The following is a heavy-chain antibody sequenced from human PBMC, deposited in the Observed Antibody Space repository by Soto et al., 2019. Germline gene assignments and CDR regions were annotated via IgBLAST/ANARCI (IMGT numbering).Heavy chain of an antibody. D-gene: IGHD2-15*01. CDR3: ARGGDIVVVVAATPLHYYYGMDV. Sequence: SETLSLTCAVYGGSFSGYYWSWIRQPPGKGLEWIGEINHSGSTNYNPSLKSRVTISVDTSKNQFSLKLSFVTAADTAVYYCARGGDIVVVVAATPLHYYYGMDVWGQGTTVTVSS. J-gene: IGHJ6*02. CDR1: GGSFSGYY. CDR2: INHSGST. V-gene: IGHV4-34*01.